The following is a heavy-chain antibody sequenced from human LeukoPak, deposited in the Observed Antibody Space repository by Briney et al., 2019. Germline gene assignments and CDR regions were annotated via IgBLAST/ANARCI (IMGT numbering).Heavy chain of an antibody. V-gene: IGHV3-23*01. Sequence: GGSLRLSCAASGFTVSSYAMSWVRQAPGKGLEWVSAISGSGGSTYYADSVKGRLTIARDNSKNTLYLQMNSLRAEDTALYYCAKVDFSTVTTGFDYWGQVTLVTVSS. CDR2: ISGSGGST. CDR3: AKVDFSTVTTGFDY. J-gene: IGHJ4*02. CDR1: GFTVSSYA. D-gene: IGHD4-17*01.